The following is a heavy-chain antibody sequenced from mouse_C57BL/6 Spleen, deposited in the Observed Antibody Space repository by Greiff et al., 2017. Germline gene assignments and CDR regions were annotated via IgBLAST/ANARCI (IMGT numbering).Heavy chain of an antibody. CDR1: GYTFTEYT. J-gene: IGHJ3*01. CDR2: FYPGRGSI. Sequence: VQRVESGAELVKPGASVTLSCKASGYTFTEYTIHWVKQRSGQGLEWIGWFYPGRGSITYTEKFKDKATLTADKSSSTVCMCLSILTSEVSTVYFCARHEDGEGALFAYWGQGTLVTVSA. D-gene: IGHD3-3*01. CDR3: ARHEDGEGALFAY. V-gene: IGHV1-62-2*01.